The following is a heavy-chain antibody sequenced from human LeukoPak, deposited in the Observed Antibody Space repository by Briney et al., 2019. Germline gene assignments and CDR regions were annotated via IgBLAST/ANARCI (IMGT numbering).Heavy chain of an antibody. CDR2: INHSGST. J-gene: IGHJ6*02. CDR1: GGSFSGYY. D-gene: IGHD6-6*01. CDR3: ALIPQAARPRLNYYYYGMDV. Sequence: KPSETLSLTCAVYGGSFSGYYWSWIRQPPGKGLEWIGEINHSGSTNYNPSLKSRVTISVDTSKNQFSLKLSSVTAADTAVYYCALIPQAARPRLNYYYYGMDVWGQGTTVTVSS. V-gene: IGHV4-34*01.